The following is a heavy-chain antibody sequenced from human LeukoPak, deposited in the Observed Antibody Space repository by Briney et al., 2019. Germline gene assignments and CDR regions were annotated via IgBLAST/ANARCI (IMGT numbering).Heavy chain of an antibody. Sequence: SETLSLTCTVSGGSISPYYWSWIRQTPGKGLEWIGYILYSGTTTNYNPSLKSRVTISVDTSKNQFTLKLSSVTAADTAVYYCARVGDWNDLVYWGQGTLVTVSS. D-gene: IGHD1-1*01. CDR1: GGSISPYY. CDR2: ILYSGTTT. CDR3: ARVGDWNDLVY. V-gene: IGHV4-59*01. J-gene: IGHJ4*02.